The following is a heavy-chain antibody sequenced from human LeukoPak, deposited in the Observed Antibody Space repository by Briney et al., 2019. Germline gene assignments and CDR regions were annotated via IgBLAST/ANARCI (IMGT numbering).Heavy chain of an antibody. J-gene: IGHJ4*02. D-gene: IGHD6-19*01. CDR2: IYPGDSDT. CDR1: GYRFTNYW. Sequence: GASLKISCKGSGYRFTNYWIGWVRQMPGKGLEWMGIIYPGDSDTRYSPSFQGQVTISADKSISTAYLQWSSLKASDTAMYYCARHSSGWYGPGDYWGQGTLVTVSS. V-gene: IGHV5-51*01. CDR3: ARHSSGWYGPGDY.